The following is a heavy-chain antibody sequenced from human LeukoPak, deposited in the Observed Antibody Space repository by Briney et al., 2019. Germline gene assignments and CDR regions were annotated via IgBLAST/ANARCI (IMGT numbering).Heavy chain of an antibody. CDR3: ARERSGSGSYPFDY. CDR1: GFTFSSYS. J-gene: IGHJ4*02. D-gene: IGHD3-10*01. V-gene: IGHV3-23*01. CDR2: SSGSGGST. Sequence: GGSLRLSCAASGFTFSSYSMSWVRQAPGKGLEWVSASSGSGGSTYYADSVKGRFTISRDNSKNTLYLQMNSLRAEDTAVYYCARERSGSGSYPFDYWGQGTLVTVSS.